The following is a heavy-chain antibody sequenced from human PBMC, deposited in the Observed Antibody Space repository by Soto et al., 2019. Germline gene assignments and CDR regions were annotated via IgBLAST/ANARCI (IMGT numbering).Heavy chain of an antibody. Sequence: GGSLRLSCAASGFTFSSYSMNWVRQSPGKGLEWVSSISSSSSYIYYADSVKGRFTISRDNAKNSLYLQMNSLRAEDTAVYYCARDPTSHCLDYWGQGTLVTVSS. D-gene: IGHD2-2*01. CDR1: GFTFSSYS. CDR3: ARDPTSHCLDY. V-gene: IGHV3-21*01. J-gene: IGHJ4*02. CDR2: ISSSSSYI.